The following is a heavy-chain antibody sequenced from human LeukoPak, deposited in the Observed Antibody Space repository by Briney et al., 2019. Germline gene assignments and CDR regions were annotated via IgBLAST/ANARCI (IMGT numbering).Heavy chain of an antibody. V-gene: IGHV3-48*03. CDR2: ISSSGSTI. D-gene: IGHD3-9*01. Sequence: GGSLRLSCAASGFTFSSYEMNWVRQAPGKGLEWVSYISSSGSTIYYADSVKGRFTISRDNAKNSLYLQMNSLRAEDTAVYYCASTEGSYDILTGYYHNDHWGQGTLVTVSS. J-gene: IGHJ5*02. CDR1: GFTFSSYE. CDR3: ASTEGSYDILTGYYHNDH.